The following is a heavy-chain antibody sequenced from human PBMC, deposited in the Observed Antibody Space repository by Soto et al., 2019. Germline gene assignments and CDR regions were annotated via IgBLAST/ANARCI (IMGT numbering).Heavy chain of an antibody. Sequence: EVQLVESGGGLIQPGGSLRLSCAASGFTVNNNHMSWVRQAPGKGLEWVSIIYSGGTTYYADSVKGRFTSSRDNSKNTLYLQMNSLRVEDTAVYYCLTAPVVWTYWGQGTLVTVSS. V-gene: IGHV3-53*01. CDR1: GFTVNNNH. J-gene: IGHJ4*02. CDR3: LTAPVVWTY. D-gene: IGHD1-1*01. CDR2: IYSGGTT.